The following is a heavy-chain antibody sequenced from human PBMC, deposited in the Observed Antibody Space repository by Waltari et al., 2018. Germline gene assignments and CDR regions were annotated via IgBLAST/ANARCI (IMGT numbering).Heavy chain of an antibody. Sequence: QVQLVESGGGVVQPGGSLRLSCAAAGFPFSRYGIPWVRQAPGKGLEWVAFIRYDGSNKYYADSVKGRFTISRDNSKNTLYLQMNSLRAEDTAVYYCAKDLESPDDYWGQGTLVTVSS. J-gene: IGHJ4*02. CDR3: AKDLESPDDY. V-gene: IGHV3-30*02. CDR2: IRYDGSNK. D-gene: IGHD1-1*01. CDR1: GFPFSRYG.